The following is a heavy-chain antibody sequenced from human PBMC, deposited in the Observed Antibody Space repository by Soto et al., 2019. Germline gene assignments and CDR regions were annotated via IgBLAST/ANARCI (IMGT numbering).Heavy chain of an antibody. CDR3: ARGNCSGGSCYTEFDY. D-gene: IGHD2-15*01. CDR1: GGSISSYY. Sequence: SETLSLTYTVSGGSISSYYWSWIRQPPGKGLEWIGYIYYSGSTNYNPSLKSRVTISVDTSKNQFSLKLSSVTAADTAVYYCARGNCSGGSCYTEFDYWGQGTLVTV. J-gene: IGHJ4*02. CDR2: IYYSGST. V-gene: IGHV4-59*08.